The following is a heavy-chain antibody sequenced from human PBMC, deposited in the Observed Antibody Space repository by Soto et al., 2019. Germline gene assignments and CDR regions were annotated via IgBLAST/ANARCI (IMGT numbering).Heavy chain of an antibody. J-gene: IGHJ4*02. CDR1: GFTFSNAW. Sequence: EVQLVESGGGLVKPGGSLRLSCVVSGFTFSNAWMNWVRQAPGKGLEWVGRIESKTNCGTTDYATAVKGRFTISRDDSKNTLYLQMNSLDPEDTAVYYCATVLESWLIQRFWGQGTLVTVSS. CDR3: ATVLESWLIQRF. V-gene: IGHV3-15*07. D-gene: IGHD6-19*01. CDR2: IESKTNCGTT.